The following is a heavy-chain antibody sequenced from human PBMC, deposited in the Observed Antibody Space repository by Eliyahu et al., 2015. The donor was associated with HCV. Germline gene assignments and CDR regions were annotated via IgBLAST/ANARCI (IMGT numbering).Heavy chain of an antibody. V-gene: IGHV4-61*02. CDR3: ARGVRPREGSLGY. CDR2: IYTSGNT. Sequence: QVQLQESGPGLVKPSQTLSLTCTVSGGSISGGTYYWNWIRQPAGKGLEWIGRIYTSGNTNYNPSLKSRVTISVDTSKNQFSLKLSSVTASDTAVYYCARGVRPREGSLGYWGQGTLVTVSS. J-gene: IGHJ4*02. D-gene: IGHD3-10*01. CDR1: GGSISGGTYY.